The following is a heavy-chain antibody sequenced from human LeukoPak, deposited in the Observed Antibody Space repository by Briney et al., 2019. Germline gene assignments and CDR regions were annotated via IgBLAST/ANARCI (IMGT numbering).Heavy chain of an antibody. CDR1: GFSLSTSGVG. CDR3: AHRPIAAAGSNWFDP. CDR2: IYWNDDK. Sequence: SGPTLVNPTQTLTLTCTFSGFSLSTSGVGVGWIRQPPGKALEWLALIYWNDDKRYSPSLKSRLTITKDTSKNQVVLTMTNMDPVDTATYYCAHRPIAAAGSNWFDPWGQGTLVTVST. V-gene: IGHV2-5*01. D-gene: IGHD6-13*01. J-gene: IGHJ5*02.